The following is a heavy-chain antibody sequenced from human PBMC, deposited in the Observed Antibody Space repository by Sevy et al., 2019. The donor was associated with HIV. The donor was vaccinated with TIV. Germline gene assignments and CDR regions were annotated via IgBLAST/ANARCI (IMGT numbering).Heavy chain of an antibody. CDR3: ARDEGDYGDKSYYYGMDV. CDR1: GGSIISGDYY. Sequence: TLSLTCSVSGGSIISGDYYLSWVRQPPGRGLEWLGYIHYTGSTDYNPSLESRVTISVDTSKNQFSLKLTSVTAADTAVYYCARDEGDYGDKSYYYGMDVWGRGTTVTVSS. J-gene: IGHJ6*02. D-gene: IGHD4-17*01. CDR2: IHYTGST. V-gene: IGHV4-30-4*01.